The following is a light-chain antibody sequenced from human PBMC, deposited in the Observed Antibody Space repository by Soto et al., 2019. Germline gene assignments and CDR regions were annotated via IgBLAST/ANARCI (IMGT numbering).Light chain of an antibody. V-gene: IGLV1-40*01. Sequence: QSALTQPPSVSGAPGQRVTISCTGSSSNIGAGYDVHWYQQLPGTAPKLLIYGNSNRPSGVPDRLSGSKSGTSASLAITGLQAEDEGDYYCQSYDSSLSRSVFGGGTKVTVL. CDR3: QSYDSSLSRSV. CDR1: SSNIGAGYD. CDR2: GNS. J-gene: IGLJ2*01.